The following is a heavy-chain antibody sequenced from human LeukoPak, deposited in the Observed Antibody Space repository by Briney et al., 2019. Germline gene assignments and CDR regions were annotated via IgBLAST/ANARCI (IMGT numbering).Heavy chain of an antibody. J-gene: IGHJ4*02. CDR3: AKGAGNFDWSSHDY. Sequence: GGSLRLSCAASRFTFSSYAMIWVRQAPGKGLEWVSAIRGSSGTTYNADSVKGRFTICRDNSKNTLYLQLNSLRAEDTAVYYCAKGAGNFDWSSHDYLGQGTLVTVSS. D-gene: IGHD3-9*01. CDR1: RFTFSSYA. V-gene: IGHV3-23*01. CDR2: IRGSSGTT.